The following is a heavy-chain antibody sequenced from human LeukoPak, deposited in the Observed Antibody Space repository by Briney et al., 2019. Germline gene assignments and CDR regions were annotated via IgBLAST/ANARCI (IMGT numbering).Heavy chain of an antibody. Sequence: SETLSLTCTVSGGSISSYYWSWIRQPPGKGLEWIGYIYYSGSTNYNPSLKSRVTISVDTSKNQFSLKLSSVTAADTAVYYCARRVIVVVPAAIRASWMDVWGKGTTVTVSS. CDR3: ARRVIVVVPAAIRASWMDV. CDR1: GGSISSYY. CDR2: IYYSGST. J-gene: IGHJ6*04. V-gene: IGHV4-59*12. D-gene: IGHD2-2*02.